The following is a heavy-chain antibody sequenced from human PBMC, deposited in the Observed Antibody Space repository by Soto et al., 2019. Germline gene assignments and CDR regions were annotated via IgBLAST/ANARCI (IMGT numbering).Heavy chain of an antibody. J-gene: IGHJ6*02. CDR3: AREKGVEQWPSTRYYYYGMDV. CDR2: INSDGSST. CDR1: GFTFSSYW. V-gene: IGHV3-74*01. D-gene: IGHD6-19*01. Sequence: SGGSLRLSCAASGFTFSSYWMHWVRQAPGKGLVWVSRINSDGSSTSYAASVKGRFTISRDDSKNSLYLQMNSLKTEDTAVYYCAREKGVEQWPSTRYYYYGMDVWGQGTTVTVSS.